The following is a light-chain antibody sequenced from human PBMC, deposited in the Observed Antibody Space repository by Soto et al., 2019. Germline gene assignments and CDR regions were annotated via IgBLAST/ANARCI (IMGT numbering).Light chain of an antibody. V-gene: IGKV3-15*01. CDR3: HRYNNRPLT. J-gene: IGKJ4*01. CDR1: RGIGDT. Sequence: EVVMSQCQATLSVSPGEGATLSCKASRGIGDTLPWYQHNPGQTPSLLIYDTSIRNTGVPARFSGSRSGTEFTFTITGLRFENFEVYYCHRYNNRPLTFGGGTKV. CDR2: DTS.